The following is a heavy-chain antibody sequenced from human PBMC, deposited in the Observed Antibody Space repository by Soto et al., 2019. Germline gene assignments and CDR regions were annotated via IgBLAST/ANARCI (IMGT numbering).Heavy chain of an antibody. CDR2: IITILGIA. J-gene: IGHJ3*02. D-gene: IGHD7-27*01. CDR3: ARGGITGALGAFDI. CDR1: GGTFSSYT. Sequence: QVQLVQSGAEVKKPGSSVKVSCKASGGTFSSYTISWVRQAPGQGLEWTGRIITILGIANYAQKFQGRVTITADKSTSTAYMELSSLRSEDTAVYYCARGGITGALGAFDIWGQGTMVTVSS. V-gene: IGHV1-69*02.